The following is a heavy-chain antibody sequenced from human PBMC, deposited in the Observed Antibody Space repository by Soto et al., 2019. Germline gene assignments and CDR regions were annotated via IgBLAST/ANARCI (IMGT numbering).Heavy chain of an antibody. CDR2: IGSDTSYI. Sequence: GGSLRLSCTASGFSFSNYAVTWVRQAPGKGLEWVSSIGSDTSYIYYADSVKGRFTISRDKSKNTVFLQMNSLRADDTAVYHCAKDPNGDYVGAFDSWGQGALVTGSS. CDR3: AKDPNGDYVGAFDS. D-gene: IGHD4-17*01. V-gene: IGHV3-23*03. CDR1: GFSFSNYA. J-gene: IGHJ4*02.